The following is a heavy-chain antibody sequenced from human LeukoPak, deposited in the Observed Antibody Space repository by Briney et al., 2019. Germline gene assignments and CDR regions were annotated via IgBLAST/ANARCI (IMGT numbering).Heavy chain of an antibody. CDR2: ISSGSGYI. CDR3: ARDRDPSSGWYNGD. CDR1: GFTFSSYG. V-gene: IGHV3-21*01. J-gene: IGHJ4*02. Sequence: GGSLRLSCAASGFTFSSYGMNWVRQAPGKGLEWVSSISSGSGYIFYADSVKGRFTISRDNAKNSLYLQMNSLRAEDTAVYYCARDRDPSSGWYNGDWGQGTLVTVSS. D-gene: IGHD6-19*01.